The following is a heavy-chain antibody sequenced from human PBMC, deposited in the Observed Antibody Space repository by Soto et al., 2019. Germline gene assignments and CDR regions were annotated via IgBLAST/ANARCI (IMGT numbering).Heavy chain of an antibody. Sequence: GGSLRLSCEASGFTFSDYSMNWVRQPPGKGLEWVSYISGRTSTIFYADSVKGRFTISRDNAKNSLYLQMNSLRDEDTAVYYCARVGGGSVQFDYWGQGTLVTVSS. CDR1: GFTFSDYS. CDR2: ISGRTSTI. J-gene: IGHJ4*02. D-gene: IGHD2-15*01. CDR3: ARVGGGSVQFDY. V-gene: IGHV3-48*02.